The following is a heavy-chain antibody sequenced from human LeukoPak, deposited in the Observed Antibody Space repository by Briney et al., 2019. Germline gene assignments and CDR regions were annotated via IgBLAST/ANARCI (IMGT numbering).Heavy chain of an antibody. CDR2: IYYSGST. J-gene: IGHJ4*02. D-gene: IGHD1-1*01. CDR1: GGSISSGGYY. CDR3: ARATGSSFDY. V-gene: IGHV4-31*03. Sequence: SETLSLTCTVSGGSISSGGYYWSWIRQHPGKGLEWIGYIYYSGSTYYNPSLKSRVTISVDTSKNQFSLKLSSVTAVDTAVYYCARATGSSFDYWGQGTLVTVSS.